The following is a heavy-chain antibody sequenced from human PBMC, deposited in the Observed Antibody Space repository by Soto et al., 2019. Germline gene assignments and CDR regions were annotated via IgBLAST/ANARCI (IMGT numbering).Heavy chain of an antibody. CDR2: ISPSSGHI. Sequence: EVPLVESGGGLVKPGGSLRLSCAVSGFTFSSCTMNWVRQAPGKGREWVSSISPSSGHIYYADSVKGRFTISRDNAKNSLFLQMNSLRGEDTAVYYCSGCSGGACHKNYGMDVWGQGTAVTVSS. CDR3: SGCSGGACHKNYGMDV. V-gene: IGHV3-21*06. CDR1: GFTFSSCT. D-gene: IGHD2-15*01. J-gene: IGHJ6*02.